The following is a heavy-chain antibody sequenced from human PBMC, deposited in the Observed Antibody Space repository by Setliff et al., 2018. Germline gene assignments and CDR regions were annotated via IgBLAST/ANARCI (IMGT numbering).Heavy chain of an antibody. D-gene: IGHD3-3*01. CDR3: ARGYYNFLSGYYTPYYFDY. Sequence: SETLSLTCNVSGGSISSYSWSWIRQAPGKGLEWIGYLYYSGNTNYNPSLKSRVTISVDTSKNQFSLKLSSVTAADTAVYFCARGYYNFLSGYYTPYYFDYWGQGTLVTVSS. CDR2: LYYSGNT. V-gene: IGHV4-59*01. J-gene: IGHJ4*02. CDR1: GGSISSYS.